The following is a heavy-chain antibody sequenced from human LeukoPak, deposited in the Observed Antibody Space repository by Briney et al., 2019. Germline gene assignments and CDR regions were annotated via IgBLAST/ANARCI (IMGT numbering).Heavy chain of an antibody. D-gene: IGHD2-2*01. V-gene: IGHV1-69*02. Sequence: SVKVSCKASGGTFSGYTISWVRQAPGQGLEWMGRIIPILGIANYAQKFQGRVTITADKSTSTAYMELSSLRSEDTAVYYCARGYCSSTSCYAGGYYYYMDVWGKGTTVTVSS. CDR2: IIPILGIA. CDR3: ARGYCSSTSCYAGGYYYYMDV. J-gene: IGHJ6*03. CDR1: GGTFSGYT.